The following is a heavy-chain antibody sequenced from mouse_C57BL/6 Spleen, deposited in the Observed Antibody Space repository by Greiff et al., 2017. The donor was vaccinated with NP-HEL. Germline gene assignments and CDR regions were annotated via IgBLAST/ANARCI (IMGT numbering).Heavy chain of an antibody. V-gene: IGHV5-6*01. J-gene: IGHJ2*01. CDR2: ISSGGSYT. Sequence: EVMLVESGGDLVKPGGSLKLSCAASGFTFSSYGMSWVRQTPDKRLEWVATISSGGSYTYYPDSVKGRFTISRDNAKNTLYLQMSSLKSEDTAMYYCATSLLRPFDDWGQGTTLTVSS. CDR3: ATSLLRPFDD. CDR1: GFTFSSYG. D-gene: IGHD1-2*01.